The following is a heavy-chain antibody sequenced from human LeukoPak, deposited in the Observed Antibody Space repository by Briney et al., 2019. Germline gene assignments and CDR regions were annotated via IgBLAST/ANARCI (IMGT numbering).Heavy chain of an antibody. D-gene: IGHD6-19*01. V-gene: IGHV4-4*07. J-gene: IGHJ6*03. CDR3: ARRGIAVAAKGAYYYYMDV. CDR2: IYTSGST. Sequence: PSETLSLTCTVSGGSISSYYWSWIRQPAGKGLEWIGRIYTSGSTNYNPSLKSRVTISVDTSKNQFSLKLSSVTAADTAVYYCARRGIAVAAKGAYYYYMDVWGKGTTVTISS. CDR1: GGSISSYY.